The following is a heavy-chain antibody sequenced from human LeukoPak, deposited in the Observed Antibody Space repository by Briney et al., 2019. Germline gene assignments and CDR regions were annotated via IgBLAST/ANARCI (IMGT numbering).Heavy chain of an antibody. J-gene: IGHJ4*02. V-gene: IGHV4-39*01. CDR3: ARQITMMGYFDY. CDR2: IYYSGST. D-gene: IGHD3-22*01. Sequence: PSETLSLTCTVSGGSISSSSYYWGWIRQPPGKGLEWIGSIYYSGSTYYNPSLKSRVTISVDTSKNQFSLKLSSVTAADTAVYYCARQITMMGYFDYWGQGTLVTVSS. CDR1: GGSISSSSYY.